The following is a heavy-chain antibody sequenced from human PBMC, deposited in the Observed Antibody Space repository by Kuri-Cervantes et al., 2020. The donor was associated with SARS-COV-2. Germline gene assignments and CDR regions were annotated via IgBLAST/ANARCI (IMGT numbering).Heavy chain of an antibody. V-gene: IGHV5-51*01. CDR1: GYSFTSYW. D-gene: IGHD4-17*01. CDR3: ARRAYGEQVDYYYMDV. Sequence: KVSCKGSGYSFTSYWIGWVRQMPGKGLEWMGIIYPGDSDTRYSPSFQGQVIISADKSISTAFLQWSSLKASDTAMYYCARRAYGEQVDYYYMDVWGKGTTVTGLL. CDR2: IYPGDSDT. J-gene: IGHJ6*03.